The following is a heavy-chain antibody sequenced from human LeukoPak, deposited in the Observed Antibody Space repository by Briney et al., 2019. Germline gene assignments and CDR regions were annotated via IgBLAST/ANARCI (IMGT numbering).Heavy chain of an antibody. CDR2: IRSKANSYAT. CDR3: TVPYCSGGSCYSDYMDV. D-gene: IGHD2-15*01. V-gene: IGHV3-73*01. Sequence: GGSLKLPCAASGFTFSGSAMHWVRQASGKGLEWVGRIRSKANSYATAYAASVKGRFTISRDDSKNTAYLQMNSLKTEDTAVYYCTVPYCSGGSCYSDYMDVWGKGTTVTISS. J-gene: IGHJ6*03. CDR1: GFTFSGSA.